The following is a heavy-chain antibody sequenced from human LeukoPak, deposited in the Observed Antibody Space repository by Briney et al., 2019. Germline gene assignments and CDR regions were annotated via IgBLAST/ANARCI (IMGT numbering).Heavy chain of an antibody. Sequence: PSETLSLTCAVYGGSFSGYYWSWIRQPAGKGLEWIGRIYTSGSTNYNPSLKSRVTMSVDTSKNQFSLKLSSVTAADTAVYYCAREGRSDYPDYWGQGTLVTVSS. J-gene: IGHJ4*02. V-gene: IGHV4-4*07. D-gene: IGHD3-10*01. CDR3: AREGRSDYPDY. CDR1: GGSFSGYY. CDR2: IYTSGST.